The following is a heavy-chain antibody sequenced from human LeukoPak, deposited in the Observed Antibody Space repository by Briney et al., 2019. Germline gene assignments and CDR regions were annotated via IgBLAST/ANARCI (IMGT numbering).Heavy chain of an antibody. CDR3: ARDSKWDPMAAHV. D-gene: IGHD1-26*01. CDR1: GFTFISYW. V-gene: IGHV3-7*01. CDR2: IKQDGSEK. J-gene: IGHJ6*04. Sequence: PGGSLRLSCAASGFTFISYWMSWVRQAPGKGLEWVANIKQDGSEKYYVDSVKGRFTISRDNSKNTLYLQMNSLRAEDTAVYYCARDSKWDPMAAHVWGKGTTVTISS.